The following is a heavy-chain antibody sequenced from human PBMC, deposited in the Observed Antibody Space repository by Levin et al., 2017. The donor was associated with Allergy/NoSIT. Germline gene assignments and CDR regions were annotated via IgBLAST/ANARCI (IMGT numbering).Heavy chain of an antibody. CDR3: ARDRLDFYDSSGYYYGGYFDL. Sequence: GGSLRLSCAASGFTFSSYGMHWVRQAPGKGLEWVAVIWYDGSNKYYADSVKGRFTISRDNSKNTLYLQMNSLRAEDTAVYYCARDRLDFYDSSGYYYGGYFDLWGRGTLVTVSS. V-gene: IGHV3-33*01. CDR2: IWYDGSNK. D-gene: IGHD3-22*01. CDR1: GFTFSSYG. J-gene: IGHJ2*01.